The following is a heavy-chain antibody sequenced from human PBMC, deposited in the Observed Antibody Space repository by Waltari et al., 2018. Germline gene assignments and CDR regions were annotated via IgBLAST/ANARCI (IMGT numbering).Heavy chain of an antibody. CDR1: GFAFSNSA. J-gene: IGHJ4*02. D-gene: IGHD6-19*01. V-gene: IGHV3-23*01. Sequence: EVHLLESGGDLVQTGGSLRLSCAASGFAFSNSAMSWVRQAPGKGLEWVSGSSTSGGSAKYADSGQGRFTISRDNSKKTLHLQMNSLRVEDTAVYYCAKGTERYGGWAPICDSWGQGTQVTVSS. CDR3: AKGTERYGGWAPICDS. CDR2: SSTSGGSA.